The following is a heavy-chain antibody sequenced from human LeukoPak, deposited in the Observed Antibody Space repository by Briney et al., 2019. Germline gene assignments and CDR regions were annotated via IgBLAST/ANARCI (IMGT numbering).Heavy chain of an antibody. CDR1: EFSVGSNY. CDR3: AKDYYDSSGKTPGGGAFDI. CDR2: IRYDGSNK. V-gene: IGHV3-30*02. D-gene: IGHD3-22*01. J-gene: IGHJ3*02. Sequence: GGSLRLSCAASEFSVGSNYMTWVRQAPGKGLEWVVFIRYDGSNKYYADSVKGRFTISRDNSKNTLYLQMNSLRAEDTAVHYCAKDYYDSSGKTPGGGAFDIWGQGTMVTVSS.